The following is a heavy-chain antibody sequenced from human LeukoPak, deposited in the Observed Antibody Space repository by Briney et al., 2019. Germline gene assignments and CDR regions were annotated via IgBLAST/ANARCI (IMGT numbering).Heavy chain of an antibody. V-gene: IGHV3-33*06. Sequence: GGSLRLSCAASGFTFSSYGMHWVRQAPGKGLEWVAVIWYDGSNKYYADSVKGRFTISRDNSKNTLYLQMNGLRAEDTAVYYCAKELYINADGDDAFDIWGQGTMVTVSS. CDR3: AKELYINADGDDAFDI. CDR1: GFTFSSYG. D-gene: IGHD3-10*01. CDR2: IWYDGSNK. J-gene: IGHJ3*02.